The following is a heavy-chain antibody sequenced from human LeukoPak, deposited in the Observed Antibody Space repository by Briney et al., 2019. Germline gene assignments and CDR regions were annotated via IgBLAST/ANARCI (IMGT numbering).Heavy chain of an antibody. CDR1: GFTFSSYA. J-gene: IGHJ4*02. CDR3: AKAVVRGVIPEDY. D-gene: IGHD3-10*01. Sequence: GGSLRLSCAASGFTFSSYAMTWVRQAPGKGLEWVSAISGNGVSTYYADSVKGRFTISRDNSKNTVYLQMNGLRAEDTAVYYCAKAVVRGVIPEDYWGQGTLVTVSS. V-gene: IGHV3-23*01. CDR2: ISGNGVST.